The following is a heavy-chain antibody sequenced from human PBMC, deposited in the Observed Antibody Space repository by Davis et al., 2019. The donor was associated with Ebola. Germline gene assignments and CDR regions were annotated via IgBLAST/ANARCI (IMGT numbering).Heavy chain of an antibody. CDR1: GFTFSNSD. J-gene: IGHJ4*02. CDR3: ARGQNVFRH. CDR2: INYSGDKT. Sequence: GESLKISCAASGFTFSNSDMNWVRQAPGKGLEWVSNINYSGDKTYHAHSVTGRFTISRDNAKNSLFLQLNSLRADDTAVYYCARGQNVFRHWGQGTPVTVSS. D-gene: IGHD2/OR15-2a*01. V-gene: IGHV3-23*01.